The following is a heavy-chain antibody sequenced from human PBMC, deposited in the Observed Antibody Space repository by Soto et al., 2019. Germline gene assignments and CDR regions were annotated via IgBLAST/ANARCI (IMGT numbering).Heavy chain of an antibody. Sequence: PSETLSLTCTVSGGSISSSSYYWGWIRQPPGKGLEWIGSIYYSGSTYYNPSLKSRVTISVDTSKNQFSLKLSSVTAADTAVYYCAGQLNSNYFYYYGMDVWGQGNTVTVSS. J-gene: IGHJ6*02. D-gene: IGHD4-4*01. CDR1: GGSISSSSYY. CDR2: IYYSGST. CDR3: AGQLNSNYFYYYGMDV. V-gene: IGHV4-39*01.